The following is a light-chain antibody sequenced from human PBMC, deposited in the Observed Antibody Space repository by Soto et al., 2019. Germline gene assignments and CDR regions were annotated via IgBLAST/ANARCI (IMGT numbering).Light chain of an antibody. CDR2: GAS. CDR3: QQYGSSPWT. J-gene: IGKJ1*01. Sequence: TQSPGTLSLSPGERATLSCRASQSVSSNYLAWYQQKPGQAPRPLIYGASSRATGIPDRFSGSGAGTDFTLTISRLESEDFAVYYCQQYGSSPWTFGQGTKVDIK. CDR1: QSVSSNY. V-gene: IGKV3-20*01.